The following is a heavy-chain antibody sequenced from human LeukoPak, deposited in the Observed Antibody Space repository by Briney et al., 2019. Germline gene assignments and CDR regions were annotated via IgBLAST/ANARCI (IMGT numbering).Heavy chain of an antibody. CDR1: GFSFSNYG. J-gene: IGHJ3*02. CDR3: ARVVLRVHRMSNDAFDI. Sequence: GGTLRLSCAASGFSFSNYGMSWTRQAPGKGLEWVSSISSSSSYIYYADSVKGRFTISRDNAKNSLYLQMNSLRAEDTAVYYCARVVLRVHRMSNDAFDIWGQGTMVTVSS. CDR2: ISSSSSYI. V-gene: IGHV3-21*01. D-gene: IGHD2-15*01.